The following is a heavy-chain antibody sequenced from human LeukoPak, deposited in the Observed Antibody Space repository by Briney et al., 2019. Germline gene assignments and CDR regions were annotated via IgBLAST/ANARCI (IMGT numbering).Heavy chain of an antibody. CDR3: AVRRITMVRGVIGPDWFDP. D-gene: IGHD3-10*01. CDR2: ICSSSSYT. CDR1: GFTFSDYY. V-gene: IGHV3-11*06. Sequence: GGSLRLSCAASGFTFSDYYMSWIRQAPGKGLEWVSYICSSSSYTNYADSVKGRFTISRDNAKNSLYLQMNSLRAEDTAVYYCAVRRITMVRGVIGPDWFDPWGQGTLVTVSS. J-gene: IGHJ5*02.